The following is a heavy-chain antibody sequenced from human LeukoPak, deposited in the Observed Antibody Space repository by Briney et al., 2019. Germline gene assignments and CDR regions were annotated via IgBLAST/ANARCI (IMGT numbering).Heavy chain of an antibody. CDR2: ISDNGGST. J-gene: IGHJ4*02. Sequence: PGGSLRLSCAASGFTFSSYAMSWVRQAPGKGLEWVSAISDNGGSTYYADSVKGRFNISRDNSKNTLYLQMSSLRAEDTAVYYSANASSSSWYVLGNWGQGTLVTVSS. CDR3: ANASSSSWYVLGN. CDR1: GFTFSSYA. D-gene: IGHD6-13*01. V-gene: IGHV3-23*01.